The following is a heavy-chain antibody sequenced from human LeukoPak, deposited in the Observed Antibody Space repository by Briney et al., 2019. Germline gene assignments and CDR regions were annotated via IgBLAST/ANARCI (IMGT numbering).Heavy chain of an antibody. V-gene: IGHV3-74*01. CDR1: GFSFSNFL. Sequence: PGESLRLSCAASGFSFSNFLMNWVRQGPGMGLEWVSRIGRDGRSTFYADSVKGRFTISRDNPKNTLYLHMNSLRAEDTAVYYCVRSGADGGSYDYSWGQGALVTVSS. J-gene: IGHJ4*02. CDR3: VRSGADGGSYDYS. D-gene: IGHD1-26*01. CDR2: IGRDGRST.